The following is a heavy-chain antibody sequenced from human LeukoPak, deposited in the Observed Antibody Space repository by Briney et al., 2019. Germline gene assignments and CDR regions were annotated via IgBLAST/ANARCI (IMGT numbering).Heavy chain of an antibody. CDR1: GGSISSSSYY. CDR2: IYYSGST. V-gene: IGHV4-39*07. D-gene: IGHD6-6*01. Sequence: PSETLSLTCTVSGGSISSSSYYWGWIRQPPGKGLEWIGSIYYSGSTYYNPSLKSRVTISVDTSKNQFSLKLSSVTAADTAVYYCARAGFEYSSPGDWFDPWGQGTLVTVSS. J-gene: IGHJ5*02. CDR3: ARAGFEYSSPGDWFDP.